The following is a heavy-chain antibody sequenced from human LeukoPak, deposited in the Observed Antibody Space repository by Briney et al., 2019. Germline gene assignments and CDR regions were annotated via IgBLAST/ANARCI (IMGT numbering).Heavy chain of an antibody. D-gene: IGHD3-16*01. J-gene: IGHJ3*02. CDR3: ARGPIGVFDI. Sequence: TLSLTCTVSGGSISSGSYYWSWIRQPAGKGLEWIGRIYTSGSTNYNPSLKSRVTISIDTSKNQFSLKLSSVTAADTAVYYCARGPIGVFDIWGQGTVVTVSS. V-gene: IGHV4-61*02. CDR1: GGSISSGSYY. CDR2: IYTSGST.